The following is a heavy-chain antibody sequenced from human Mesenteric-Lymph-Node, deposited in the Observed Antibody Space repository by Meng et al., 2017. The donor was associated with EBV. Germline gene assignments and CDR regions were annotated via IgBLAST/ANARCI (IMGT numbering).Heavy chain of an antibody. V-gene: IGHV4-39*01. D-gene: IGHD3-22*01. Sequence: QLPLQESAPGLVKPSETLSPSCIVSGDSISNGTYYWTWIRQPPGKGLEWIGSVHHSGTTYYNPSLKGRLTISVDTSANLFSLRLTTVTAADTATYYCARRGNYDSDYSEYWGQGTLVTVSS. J-gene: IGHJ4*02. CDR3: ARRGNYDSDYSEY. CDR2: VHHSGTT. CDR1: GDSISNGTYY.